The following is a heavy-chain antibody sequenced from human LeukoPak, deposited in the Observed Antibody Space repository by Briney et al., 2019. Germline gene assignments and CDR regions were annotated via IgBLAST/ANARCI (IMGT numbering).Heavy chain of an antibody. CDR3: ARGDWDGSSGYSYTGLDY. J-gene: IGHJ4*02. CDR2: ISSSSSYI. D-gene: IGHD3-22*01. V-gene: IGHV3-21*01. CDR1: GFTFSSYS. Sequence: GGSLRLSCAASGFTFSSYSMNWVRQAPGKGLEWVSSISSSSSYIYYADSVKGRFTISRDNAKNSLYLQMNSLRAEDTAVYYCARGDWDGSSGYSYTGLDYWGQGTLVTVSS.